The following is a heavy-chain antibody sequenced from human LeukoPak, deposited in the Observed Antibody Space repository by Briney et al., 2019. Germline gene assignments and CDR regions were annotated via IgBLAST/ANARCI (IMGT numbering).Heavy chain of an antibody. J-gene: IGHJ4*02. V-gene: IGHV3-33*06. CDR2: IWYDGSNK. CDR3: AKTRSMLVRGVMDY. Sequence: GGSLRLSCAASGFTFSSYGMHWVRQAPGKGLEWVAVIWYDGSNKYYADSVKGRFTISRDNSKNTLYLQMNSLRAEDTAVYYCAKTRSMLVRGVMDYWGQGTLVTVSS. D-gene: IGHD3-10*01. CDR1: GFTFSSYG.